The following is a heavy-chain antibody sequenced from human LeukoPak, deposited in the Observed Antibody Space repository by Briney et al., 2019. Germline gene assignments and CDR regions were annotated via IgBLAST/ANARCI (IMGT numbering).Heavy chain of an antibody. CDR1: GFTFSSYA. Sequence: PGGCLRLSCAASGFTFSSYAISWVPQAPGKGLEWVSAIRGSGGSTYYADSVKGRFTISRDNSKNTLYLQMNSLRAEDTAVYYCAKDPVTMVRGVTHFDPWGQGTLVTVSS. CDR3: AKDPVTMVRGVTHFDP. J-gene: IGHJ5*02. CDR2: IRGSGGST. D-gene: IGHD3-10*01. V-gene: IGHV3-23*01.